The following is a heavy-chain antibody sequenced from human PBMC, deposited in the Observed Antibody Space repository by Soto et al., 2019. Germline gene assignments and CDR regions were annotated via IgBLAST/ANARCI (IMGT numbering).Heavy chain of an antibody. Sequence: GSLRLSCAASGFTVSSNYMSWVRQAPGKGLEWVSVIYSGGSTYYADSVKGRFTISRDNSKNTLYLQMNSLRAEDTAVYYCARVGSYYFTTDPWGKGTLVTVSS. D-gene: IGHD1-26*01. CDR3: ARVGSYYFTTDP. V-gene: IGHV3-66*01. CDR2: IYSGGST. J-gene: IGHJ5*02. CDR1: GFTVSSNY.